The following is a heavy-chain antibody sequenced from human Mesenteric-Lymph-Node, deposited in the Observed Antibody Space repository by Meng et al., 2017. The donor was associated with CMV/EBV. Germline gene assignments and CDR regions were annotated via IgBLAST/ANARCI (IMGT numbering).Heavy chain of an antibody. CDR3: ARESSSSPGLYYYYYGMDV. CDR2: IIPIFGTT. Sequence: SVKVSCKASGYTFTSYDINWVRQATGQGLEWMGGIIPIFGTTNYAQKFQGRVTITTDESTSTAYMEVSSLRSEDTAVYYCARESSSSPGLYYYYYGMDVWGQGTTVTVSS. CDR1: GYTFTSYD. J-gene: IGHJ6*02. D-gene: IGHD6-6*01. V-gene: IGHV1-69*05.